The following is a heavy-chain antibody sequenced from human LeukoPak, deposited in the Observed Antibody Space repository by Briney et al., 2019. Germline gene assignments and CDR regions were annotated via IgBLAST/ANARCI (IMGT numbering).Heavy chain of an antibody. V-gene: IGHV4-34*01. Sequence: KTSETLSLTCAVYGGSFSGYYWSWIRQPPGKGLEWIGEINHSGSTNYNPSLKSRVTISVDTSNNQFSLKLTSVTAADTAVYYCARYFDWPYAFDIWGQGTEVTVSS. CDR1: GGSFSGYY. D-gene: IGHD3-9*01. CDR2: INHSGST. J-gene: IGHJ3*02. CDR3: ARYFDWPYAFDI.